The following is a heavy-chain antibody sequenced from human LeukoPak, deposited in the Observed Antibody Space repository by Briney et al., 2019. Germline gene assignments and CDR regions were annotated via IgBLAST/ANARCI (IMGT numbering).Heavy chain of an antibody. V-gene: IGHV4-59*01. Sequence: SETLSLTCTVSGGSISSNYWSWIRQPPGKRLEWIGYMYYSGSTNYNPSLRSRITISADTSKNQFSLKLSSVIAADTAVYYCARGFGEVIRSDYYYYGMDVWGQGTTVTVSS. J-gene: IGHJ6*02. CDR3: ARGFGEVIRSDYYYYGMDV. CDR2: MYYSGST. CDR1: GGSISSNY. D-gene: IGHD3-3*01.